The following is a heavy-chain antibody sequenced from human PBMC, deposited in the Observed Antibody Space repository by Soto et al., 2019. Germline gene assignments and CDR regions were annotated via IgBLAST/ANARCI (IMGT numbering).Heavy chain of an antibody. Sequence: PSQTLSLTCAISGDSVSSNSAAWNWIRQSPSRGLEWLGRTYYRSKWYNDYAVSVKSRITINPDTSKNQFSLQLNSVTPEDTAVYYCARVHSSSWGADYNWFDPWGQGTLVTVSS. CDR3: ARVHSSSWGADYNWFDP. J-gene: IGHJ5*02. V-gene: IGHV6-1*01. CDR2: TYYRSKWYN. CDR1: GDSVSSNSAA. D-gene: IGHD6-13*01.